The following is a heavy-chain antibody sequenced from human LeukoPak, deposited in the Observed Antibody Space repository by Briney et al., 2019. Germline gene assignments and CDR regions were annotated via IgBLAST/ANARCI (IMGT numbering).Heavy chain of an antibody. CDR1: GYTFTSYY. J-gene: IGHJ4*02. D-gene: IGHD1-1*01. Sequence: ASVRVSCKASGYTFTSYYMHWVRQAPGQGLEWMGIINPSGGGTSYAQKFQGRVTMTRDTSTSTVYMELSSLRSEDTAVYYCARDWEGWNAIDYWGQGTLVTVSS. CDR2: INPSGGGT. CDR3: ARDWEGWNAIDY. V-gene: IGHV1-46*01.